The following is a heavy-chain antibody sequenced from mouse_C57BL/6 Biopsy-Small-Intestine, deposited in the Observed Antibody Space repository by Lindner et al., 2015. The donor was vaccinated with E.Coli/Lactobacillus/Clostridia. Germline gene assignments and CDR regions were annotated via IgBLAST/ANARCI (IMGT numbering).Heavy chain of an antibody. J-gene: IGHJ4*01. CDR1: GFTFSSYG. V-gene: IGHV5-6*01. CDR2: ISSGGSYT. D-gene: IGHD2-5*01. Sequence: VQLQESGGDLVKPGGSLKLSCAASGFTFSSYGMSWVRQTPDKRLEWVATISSGGSYTYYPDSVKGRFTISRDNAKNTLYLQMSSLKSEDTAMYYCARSTIVTTDYAMDYWGQGTSVTVSS. CDR3: ARSTIVTTDYAMDY.